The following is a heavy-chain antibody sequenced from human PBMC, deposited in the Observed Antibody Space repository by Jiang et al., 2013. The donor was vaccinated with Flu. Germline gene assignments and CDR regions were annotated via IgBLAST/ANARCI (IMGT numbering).Heavy chain of an antibody. CDR1: GYTFTSHG. CDR3: ARVSGGAPVYYFDY. D-gene: IGHD2-8*02. CDR2: ISTYNGFT. V-gene: IGHV1-18*01. J-gene: IGHJ4*02. Sequence: EVKKPGASVKVSCKASGYTFTSHGINWVRQAPGQGLEWMGWISTYNGFTNYAQKLQGRVTMTTDTSTSTAYMELRSLRSGDTAVYYCARVSGGAPVYYFDYWGQGALVTVSS.